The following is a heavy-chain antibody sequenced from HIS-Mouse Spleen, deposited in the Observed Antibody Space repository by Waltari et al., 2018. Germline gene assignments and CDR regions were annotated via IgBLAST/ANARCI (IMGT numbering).Heavy chain of an antibody. J-gene: IGHJ1*01. CDR1: GYSFTSYR. CDR2: IYPGDSDT. D-gene: IGHD6-13*01. V-gene: IGHV5-51*03. Sequence: EVQLVQSGAEVKKPGESLKISCKGSGYSFTSYRIGRVRQMPGKGLEWMGIIYPGDSDTRYSPSFQGQVTISADKSISTAYLQWSSLKASDTAMYYCARLRYSSSWLEYFQHWGQGTLVTVSS. CDR3: ARLRYSSSWLEYFQH.